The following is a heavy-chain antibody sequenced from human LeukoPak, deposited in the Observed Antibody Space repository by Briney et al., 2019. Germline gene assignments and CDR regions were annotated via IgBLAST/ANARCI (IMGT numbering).Heavy chain of an antibody. CDR2: ISGSGGST. Sequence: GGSLRLSCAASGFTLSSYAMSWVHQAPGKGLEWVSAISGSGGSTYYADSVKGRFTISRDNSKNTLYLQMNSLRAEDTAVYYCARTVVVAATRRFYFDYWGQGTLVTVSS. J-gene: IGHJ4*02. D-gene: IGHD2-15*01. V-gene: IGHV3-23*01. CDR3: ARTVVVAATRRFYFDY. CDR1: GFTLSSYA.